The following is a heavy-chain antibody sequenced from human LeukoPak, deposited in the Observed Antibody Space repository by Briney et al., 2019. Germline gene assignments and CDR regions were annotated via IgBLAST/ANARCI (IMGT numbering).Heavy chain of an antibody. D-gene: IGHD6-13*01. Sequence: SSGELSYKPSGGTVTSYAIRWLTRAPGHGLEGMGRIIPTFGTAKYAQKLQGRVTITADESTNSAYMELSSLRSEDTAGYYCARHPPGAAGTLQYYFDYWGQGTLVTVSS. CDR3: ARHPPGAAGTLQYYFDY. J-gene: IGHJ4*02. CDR1: GGTVTSYA. CDR2: IIPTFGTA. V-gene: IGHV1-69*15.